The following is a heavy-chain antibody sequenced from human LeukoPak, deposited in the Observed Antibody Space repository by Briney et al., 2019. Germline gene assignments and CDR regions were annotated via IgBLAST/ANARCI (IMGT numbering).Heavy chain of an antibody. J-gene: IGHJ4*02. Sequence: GGSLRLSCAASGFTFSSYWMHWVRQAPGKGLVWVSRINSDASTTSYADSVKGRFTISRDNSKNTLYLQMNSLRAEDTAVYYCARGVDYYENSGTIDYWGQGTLVTVSS. D-gene: IGHD3-22*01. CDR2: INSDASTT. CDR1: GFTFSSYW. V-gene: IGHV3-74*01. CDR3: ARGVDYYENSGTIDY.